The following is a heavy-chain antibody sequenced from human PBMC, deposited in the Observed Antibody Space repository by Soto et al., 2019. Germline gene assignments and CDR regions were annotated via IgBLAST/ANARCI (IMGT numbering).Heavy chain of an antibody. V-gene: IGHV3-23*01. Sequence: GGSLRLSCAASGFTFSSYAMSWVRQAPGKGLEWVSAISGSGGSTYYADSVKGRFTISRDNSKNTLYLQMNSLRAEDTAVYYCAKDSQIVVVVGFSSFDYWGQGTLVTVSS. D-gene: IGHD2-15*01. J-gene: IGHJ4*02. CDR2: ISGSGGST. CDR1: GFTFSSYA. CDR3: AKDSQIVVVVGFSSFDY.